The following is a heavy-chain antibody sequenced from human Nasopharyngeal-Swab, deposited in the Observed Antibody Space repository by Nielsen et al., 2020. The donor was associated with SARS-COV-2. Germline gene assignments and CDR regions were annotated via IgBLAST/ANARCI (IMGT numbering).Heavy chain of an antibody. Sequence: ASVKVSCKASGYTFTNYAMHWVRQAPGQRLEWMGWINAGNGNTKYSQKFQGRVILTRDTSASTAYMELSSLRSEDTAVYYCARVAQLRVRVDPWGQGTLVTVSS. D-gene: IGHD3-3*01. CDR1: GYTFTNYA. V-gene: IGHV1-3*01. J-gene: IGHJ5*02. CDR3: ARVAQLRVRVDP. CDR2: INAGNGNT.